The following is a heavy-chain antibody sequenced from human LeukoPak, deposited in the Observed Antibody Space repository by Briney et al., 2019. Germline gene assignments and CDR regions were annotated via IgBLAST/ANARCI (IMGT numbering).Heavy chain of an antibody. D-gene: IGHD3-10*01. V-gene: IGHV3-74*03. J-gene: IGHJ5*02. CDR1: GFTFSRYW. Sequence: PGGSLRLSCAASGFTFSRYWMHWVRQALGKGLVWVSRINSDGSGTLYADSVKGRFTISRDNAKNTLYLQMNSLRAEDTAVYYCARAGGPEGWFDPWGQGTLVTVSS. CDR3: ARAGGPEGWFDP. CDR2: INSDGSGT.